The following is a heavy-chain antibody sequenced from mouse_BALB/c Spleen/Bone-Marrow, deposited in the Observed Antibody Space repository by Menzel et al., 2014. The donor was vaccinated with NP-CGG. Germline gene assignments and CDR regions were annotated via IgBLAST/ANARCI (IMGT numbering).Heavy chain of an antibody. V-gene: IGHV5-6*02. CDR3: ARLTPDYAMDY. D-gene: IGHD1-3*01. CDR2: ISSGGSYT. J-gene: IGHJ4*01. CDR1: GFTFSNYG. Sequence: DVMLVESGGDLVKPGGSLKLSCAASGFTFSNYGMSWVRRTPDKRLEWVATISSGGSYTYFPDSVKGRFTISRDNAKNTLYLQMNSLKSEDAAMYYCARLTPDYAMDYWGQGTSVTVSS.